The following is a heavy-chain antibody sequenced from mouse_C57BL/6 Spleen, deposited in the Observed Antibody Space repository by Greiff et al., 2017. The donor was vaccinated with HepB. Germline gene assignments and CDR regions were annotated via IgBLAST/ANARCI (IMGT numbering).Heavy chain of an antibody. D-gene: IGHD2-5*01. J-gene: IGHJ4*01. CDR3: ARSPYYSNPYATDY. CDR2: IYPGSGST. Sequence: QVQLQQPGAELVKPGASVKMSCKASGYTFTSYWITWVKQRPGQGLEWIGDIYPGSGSTNYNEKFKSKATLTVDTSSSTAYMQLSSLTSEDSAVYYCARSPYYSNPYATDYWGQGTSVTVSS. V-gene: IGHV1-55*01. CDR1: GYTFTSYW.